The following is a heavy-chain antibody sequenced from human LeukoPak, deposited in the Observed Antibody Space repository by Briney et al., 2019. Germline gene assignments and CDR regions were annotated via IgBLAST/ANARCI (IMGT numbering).Heavy chain of an antibody. V-gene: IGHV4-59*11. CDR3: ARAGDVVVPAATSFVGFDP. D-gene: IGHD2-2*01. CDR1: GGSISSHY. J-gene: IGHJ5*02. CDR2: IYYSGST. Sequence: SETLSLTCTVSGGSISSHYWSWIRQPPGKGLEWIGYIYYSGSTNHNPSLKSRVTISVDTSKNQFSLKLSSVTAADTAVYYCARAGDVVVPAATSFVGFDPWGQGTLVTVSS.